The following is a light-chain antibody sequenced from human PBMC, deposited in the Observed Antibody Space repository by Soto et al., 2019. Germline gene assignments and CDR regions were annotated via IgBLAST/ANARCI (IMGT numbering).Light chain of an antibody. Sequence: DIQVTQSPSTLSAAVGDRVTITCRASQSINRWLAWYQQKPGKAPKLLIYDASSLQTGVPSRFSGSGSGTDFTLTISRLEPEDFAVYYCQQYGSSGTFGQGTKVDIK. CDR2: DAS. CDR3: QQYGSSGT. J-gene: IGKJ1*01. CDR1: QSINRW. V-gene: IGKV1-5*01.